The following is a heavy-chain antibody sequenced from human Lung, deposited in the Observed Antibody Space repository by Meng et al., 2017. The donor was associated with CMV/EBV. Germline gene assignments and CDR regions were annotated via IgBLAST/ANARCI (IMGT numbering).Heavy chain of an antibody. D-gene: IGHD3-22*01. J-gene: IGHJ6*04. CDR1: GGTFSSYA. Sequence: SVKVSXKASGGTFSSYAISWVRQAPGQGLEWMGGIIPIFGTANYAQKFQGRVTITTDESTSTAYMELSSLRSEDTAVYYCARDPHTLYDSSGYYYYYGMDVGGKGSXVT. V-gene: IGHV1-69*05. CDR2: IIPIFGTA. CDR3: ARDPHTLYDSSGYYYYYGMDV.